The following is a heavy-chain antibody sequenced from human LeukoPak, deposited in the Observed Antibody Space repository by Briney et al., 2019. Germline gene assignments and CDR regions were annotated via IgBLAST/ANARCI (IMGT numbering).Heavy chain of an antibody. CDR3: ASSLTIFGSIGY. D-gene: IGHD3-3*01. V-gene: IGHV1-18*01. CDR2: ISAYNGNT. Sequence: ASVKVSCKASGYAFTSYVISWVRQAPGQGLEWMGWISAYNGNTNYAQKLQGRVTMTTDTSTSTAYMELRSLRSDDTAVYYCASSLTIFGSIGYWGQGTLVTVSS. J-gene: IGHJ4*02. CDR1: GYAFTSYV.